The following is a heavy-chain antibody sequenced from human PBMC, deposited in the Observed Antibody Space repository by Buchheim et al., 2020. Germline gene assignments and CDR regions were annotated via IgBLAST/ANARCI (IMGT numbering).Heavy chain of an antibody. Sequence: QVQLVQSGAEVKKPGASVKVSCKASGYTFTSYYMHWVRQAPGQGLEWMGIINPSVGSTSYAQKFQGRVTMTRDTSTSTVYMELSSLRSEDTAVYYCARYPLWFGELLKTYGMDVWGQGTT. J-gene: IGHJ6*02. V-gene: IGHV1-46*01. CDR1: GYTFTSYY. D-gene: IGHD3-10*01. CDR3: ARYPLWFGELLKTYGMDV. CDR2: INPSVGST.